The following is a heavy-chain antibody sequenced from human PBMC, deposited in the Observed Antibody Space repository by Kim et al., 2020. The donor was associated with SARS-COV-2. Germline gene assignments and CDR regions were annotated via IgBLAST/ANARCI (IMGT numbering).Heavy chain of an antibody. CDR2: ISGSGDCI. V-gene: IGHV3-48*03. D-gene: IGHD2-2*01. CDR1: GFTFSSYE. Sequence: GGSLRLSCAASGFTFSSYEMNWVRQAPGKGLEWVSFISGSGDCIQYADSVKGRFTISRDNAKNSLYLQMNSLRAEDTGVYYCARWYCSSGTCYGFYYYGMDVWGQGPTVTV. J-gene: IGHJ6*02. CDR3: ARWYCSSGTCYGFYYYGMDV.